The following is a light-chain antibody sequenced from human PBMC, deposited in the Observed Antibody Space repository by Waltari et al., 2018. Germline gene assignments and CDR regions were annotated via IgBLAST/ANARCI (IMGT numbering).Light chain of an antibody. Sequence: EIVLTQSPATLSLSPGERAPLSCRASQSVSSYLAWYQQKPGQAPRLLIYDAYNRATGIPGRFSGSGSGTDFTLTISSLEPEDFAVYYCQQRFSWPTFGQGAKVEIK. CDR1: QSVSSY. CDR2: DAY. V-gene: IGKV3-11*01. J-gene: IGKJ1*01. CDR3: QQRFSWPT.